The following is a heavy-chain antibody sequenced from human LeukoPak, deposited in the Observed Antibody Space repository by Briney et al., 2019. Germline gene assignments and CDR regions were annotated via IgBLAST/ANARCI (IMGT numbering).Heavy chain of an antibody. CDR1: GGSFSGYY. D-gene: IGHD2-2*01. CDR2: INHSGST. CDR3: ARKALIVVPAAILRYFDL. Sequence: SETLSLTCAVYGGSFSGYYWSWIRQPPGKGLEWIGEINHSGSTNYNPSLKSRVTISVDTSKNQFSLKLSSVTAADTAVYYCARKALIVVPAAILRYFDLWGRGTLVTVSS. J-gene: IGHJ2*01. V-gene: IGHV4-34*01.